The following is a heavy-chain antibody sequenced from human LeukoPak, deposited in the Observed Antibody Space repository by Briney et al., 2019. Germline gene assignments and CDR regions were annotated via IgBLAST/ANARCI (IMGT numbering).Heavy chain of an antibody. V-gene: IGHV3-66*01. CDR2: VYRGGST. J-gene: IGHJ2*01. D-gene: IGHD3-22*01. CDR3: ARDRRHYLDRSNYYSDWYFDL. CDR1: GFTVSSNY. Sequence: GGSLRLSCAASGFTVSSNYMNWVRQAPGKGLEWVSVVYRGGSTYYADSVKGRFTISRDNSKNTLLLQMDSLRAEDTAVYYCARDRRHYLDRSNYYSDWYFDLWGRGTLVTVSS.